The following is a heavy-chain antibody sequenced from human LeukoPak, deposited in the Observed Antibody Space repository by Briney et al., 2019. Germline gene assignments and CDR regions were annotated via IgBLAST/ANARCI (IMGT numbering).Heavy chain of an antibody. D-gene: IGHD3-9*01. V-gene: IGHV3-15*01. J-gene: IGHJ3*02. CDR1: GFTFSNAW. CDR2: IKSKTDGGTT. Sequence: GGSLRLSCTASGFTFSNAWMSWVRQAPGKGLEWVGRIKSKTDGGTTDYAAPVKGRFTISRDDSKNTLYLQMNSLKTEDTAVYYCTTDRNDILTGYSHAFDIWGQGTMVTASS. CDR3: TTDRNDILTGYSHAFDI.